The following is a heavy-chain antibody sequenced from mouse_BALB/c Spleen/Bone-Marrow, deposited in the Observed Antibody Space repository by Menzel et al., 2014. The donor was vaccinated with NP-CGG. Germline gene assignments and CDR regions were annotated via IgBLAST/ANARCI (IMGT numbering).Heavy chain of an antibody. CDR3: AREEYGQKVYAMDY. J-gene: IGHJ4*01. V-gene: IGHV5-6-5*01. CDR1: GFTFSSYA. Sequence: EVQLVESGGGLVKPGGSLKLSCAASGFTFSSYAMSWVLQTPEKRLEWVASISSGGSTYYPDSVKGRFTISRDNARNILYLQMSSLRSEDTATYYCAREEYGQKVYAMDYWGQGTSVTVSS. CDR2: ISSGGST. D-gene: IGHD2-10*02.